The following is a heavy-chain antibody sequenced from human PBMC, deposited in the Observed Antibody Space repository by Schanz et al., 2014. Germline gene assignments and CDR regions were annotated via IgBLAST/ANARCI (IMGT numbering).Heavy chain of an antibody. CDR1: GGSIRSYF. Sequence: QVQLQESGPGLLKPSETLSLTCTVSGGSIRSYFWSWIRQPPGKGLEWIGYIYYSGSSDYNPSLKSRVTTPLDTSKNQFSLKLSSVAAADTAVYYCARQFYDILTGYWFPYYFDYWGQGTLVTVSS. CDR2: IYYSGSS. J-gene: IGHJ4*02. V-gene: IGHV4-59*08. CDR3: ARQFYDILTGYWFPYYFDY. D-gene: IGHD3-9*01.